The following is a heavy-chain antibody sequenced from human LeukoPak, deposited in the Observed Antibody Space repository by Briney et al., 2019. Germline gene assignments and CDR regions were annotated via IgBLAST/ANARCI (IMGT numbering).Heavy chain of an antibody. CDR3: ARGRSRYNRDAFDI. J-gene: IGHJ3*02. D-gene: IGHD1-14*01. Sequence: PSETLSLTCAVYGASFSGYYWSWIRQPPGKGLEWIGEVNHSGSTNYDPSLKSRVTISVDTSKNQFPLKLTSVTAADTAVYYCARGRSRYNRDAFDIWGQGTMVTVSS. CDR1: GASFSGYY. CDR2: VNHSGST. V-gene: IGHV4-34*01.